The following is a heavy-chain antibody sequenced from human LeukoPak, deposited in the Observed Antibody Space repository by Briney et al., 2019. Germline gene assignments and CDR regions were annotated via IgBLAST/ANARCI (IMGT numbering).Heavy chain of an antibody. CDR1: GFTFSSYA. CDR2: ISGSGGGT. Sequence: TGGSLRLSCAASGFTFSSYAMSWVRQAPGKGLEWVSAISGSGGGTYYADSVKGRFTISRDNSKNTLYLQMHSLRAEDTAVYYCAKDTKRYCSGAICPNWFDPWGQGTPVTVSS. J-gene: IGHJ5*02. CDR3: AKDTKRYCSGAICPNWFDP. D-gene: IGHD2-15*01. V-gene: IGHV3-23*01.